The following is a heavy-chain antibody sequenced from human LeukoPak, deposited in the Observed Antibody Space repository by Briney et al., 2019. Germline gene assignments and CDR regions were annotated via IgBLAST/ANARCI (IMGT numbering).Heavy chain of an antibody. Sequence: GGSLRLSCATSGFTFRNYWMSWVRQAPGKGLQWVANIKQDGSQKYYVDSVKGRFTISRDNAKNSLYLQMNSLRAEDTAVYYCARGTIAAAGYYYFDYWGQGTQVTVSS. CDR2: IKQDGSQK. CDR3: ARGTIAAAGYYYFDY. CDR1: GFTFRNYW. J-gene: IGHJ4*02. V-gene: IGHV3-7*04. D-gene: IGHD6-13*01.